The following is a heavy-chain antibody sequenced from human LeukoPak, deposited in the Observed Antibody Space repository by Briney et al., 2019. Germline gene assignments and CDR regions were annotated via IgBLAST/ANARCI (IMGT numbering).Heavy chain of an antibody. CDR2: IYTSGST. D-gene: IGHD1-26*01. CDR1: GVSISSYY. J-gene: IGHJ4*02. CDR3: ARSPPAWELPNYFDY. V-gene: IGHV4-4*07. Sequence: PGETLSLTCTVSGVSISSYYWSWIRQPAGKGLDSIVRIYTSGSTNYNPSLKSRVTMSIDTSKNQFSLKLSSVTAADTAVYYCARSPPAWELPNYFDYWGQGTLVTVSS.